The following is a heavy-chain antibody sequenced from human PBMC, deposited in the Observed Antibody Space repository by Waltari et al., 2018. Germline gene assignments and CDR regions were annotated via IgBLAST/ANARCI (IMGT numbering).Heavy chain of an antibody. Sequence: EVQLVESGGGLVQPGGSLRLSCAASGFSFSSYWMTWVRQAPGKGLEWVASINEDGSEKQYVDSVKGQFTISRDNAKNSLYLQMNSLRADDTAVYYCARDSTRRFDYWGQGTLVTVSS. D-gene: IGHD6-6*01. V-gene: IGHV3-7*01. CDR1: GFSFSSYW. CDR2: INEDGSEK. CDR3: ARDSTRRFDY. J-gene: IGHJ4*02.